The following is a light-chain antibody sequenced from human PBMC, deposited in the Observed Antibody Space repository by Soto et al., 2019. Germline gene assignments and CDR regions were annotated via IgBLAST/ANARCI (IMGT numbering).Light chain of an antibody. J-gene: IGLJ1*01. CDR2: EVN. CDR3: ASFRSGTIIV. Sequence: QSVLTQPASVSGSPGQSVTISCTGPRSDIGDSNFISWYQHSPGKAPRLLIYEVNNRPSGVSKRFSGSKAGNTASLTISGLLDDDEADYFCASFRSGTIIVFGRGTKVT. V-gene: IGLV2-14*01. CDR1: RSDIGDSNF.